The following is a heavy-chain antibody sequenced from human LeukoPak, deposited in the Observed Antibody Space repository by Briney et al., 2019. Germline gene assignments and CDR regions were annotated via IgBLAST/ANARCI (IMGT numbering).Heavy chain of an antibody. D-gene: IGHD6-13*01. V-gene: IGHV4-39*07. CDR2: IYYSGST. CDR3: ARERLGSSELDY. Sequence: SETLSLTCTVSGCSISSSSYYWGWIRQPPGKGLEWIGSIYYSGSTYYNPSLKSRVTISVDTSKNQFSLKLSSVTAADTAVYYCARERLGSSELDYWGQGTLVTVSS. J-gene: IGHJ4*02. CDR1: GCSISSSSYY.